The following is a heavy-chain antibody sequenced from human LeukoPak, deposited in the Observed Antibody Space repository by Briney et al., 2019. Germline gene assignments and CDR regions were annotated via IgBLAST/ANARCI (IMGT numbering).Heavy chain of an antibody. CDR2: IYHSGGT. CDR1: GGSISSYY. V-gene: IGHV4-59*12. CDR3: ATNGYYCMDV. Sequence: SETLSLTCTVSGGSISSYYWSWIRQPPGKGLEWIGEIYHSGGTNYNPSLKSRITISVDKSQNQFSLKVNSLTAADTAVYYCATNGYYCMDVWGKGTTVTVSS. J-gene: IGHJ6*03. D-gene: IGHD2-8*01.